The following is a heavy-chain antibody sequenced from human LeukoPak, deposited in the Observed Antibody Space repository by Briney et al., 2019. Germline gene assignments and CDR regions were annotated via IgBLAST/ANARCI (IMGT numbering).Heavy chain of an antibody. V-gene: IGHV3-48*01. D-gene: IGHD6-13*01. CDR1: GFTFSSYS. Sequence: PGGSLRLFCAASGFTFSSYSMNWVCQAPGKGLEWVSYISSSSSTIYYGDSAKGRFSVSRDNAKNSVYLQMNSLRAEDTAVYYCAVAGIVAAGNPFDYWGQGTLVTVSS. CDR3: AVAGIVAAGNPFDY. CDR2: ISSSSSTI. J-gene: IGHJ4*02.